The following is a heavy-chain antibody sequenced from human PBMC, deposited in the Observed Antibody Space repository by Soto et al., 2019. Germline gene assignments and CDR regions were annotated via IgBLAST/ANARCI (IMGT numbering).Heavy chain of an antibody. V-gene: IGHV1-69*12. J-gene: IGHJ4*02. Sequence: QVQLVQSGAEVKKPGSSVKVSCKASGGTFSSYAISWVRQAPGQGLEWMGGIIPIFGTANYAQKFQGRVTITADESTSTTYMELSSLRSEDTAVYYCAAAVYSGYDFFYPFDYWGQGTLVTVSS. CDR2: IIPIFGTA. D-gene: IGHD5-12*01. CDR1: GGTFSSYA. CDR3: AAAVYSGYDFFYPFDY.